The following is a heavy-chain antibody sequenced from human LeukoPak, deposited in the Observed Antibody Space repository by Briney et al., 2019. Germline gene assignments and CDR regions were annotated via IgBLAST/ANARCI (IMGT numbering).Heavy chain of an antibody. CDR3: AREYYYDSSGYYGPYYYYGMDV. J-gene: IGHJ6*02. CDR1: GFTFSSYA. CDR2: ISYDGSNK. D-gene: IGHD3-22*01. Sequence: PGGSLRLSCAASGFTFSSYAMHWVRQAPGKGLEWVAVISYDGSNKYYADSVKGRFTISRDNSKNTLYLQMNSLRAEDTAVYYCAREYYYDSSGYYGPYYYYGMDVWGQGTTVTVSS. V-gene: IGHV3-30-3*01.